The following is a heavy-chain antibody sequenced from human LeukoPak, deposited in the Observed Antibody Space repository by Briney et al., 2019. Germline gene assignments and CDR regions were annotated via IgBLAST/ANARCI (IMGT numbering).Heavy chain of an antibody. J-gene: IGHJ4*02. Sequence: ASVKVSCKASGYTFTDYYLRWVRQAPGQGLEWMGWINPNSGGTKYAQKFQGRVTMTTDTSTSTAYMELRSLRSDDTAVYYCARGFDGITGTTWFDYWGQGTLVTVSS. D-gene: IGHD1-7*01. V-gene: IGHV1-2*02. CDR2: INPNSGGT. CDR3: ARGFDGITGTTWFDY. CDR1: GYTFTDYY.